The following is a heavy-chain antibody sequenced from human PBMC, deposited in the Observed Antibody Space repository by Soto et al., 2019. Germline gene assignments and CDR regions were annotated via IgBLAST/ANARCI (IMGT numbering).Heavy chain of an antibody. D-gene: IGHD3-3*01. V-gene: IGHV3-23*01. CDR2: ISGSGGST. CDR1: GFTFSSYA. J-gene: IGHJ6*02. CDR3: AKDSIFLEGAYYYGMDV. Sequence: GGSLRLSCAASGFTFSSYAMSWVRQAPGKGLEWVSAISGSGGSTYYADSVKGRFTISRDNSKNTLYLQMNSLRAEDTAVYYCAKDSIFLEGAYYYGMDVWGQGTTVTVSS.